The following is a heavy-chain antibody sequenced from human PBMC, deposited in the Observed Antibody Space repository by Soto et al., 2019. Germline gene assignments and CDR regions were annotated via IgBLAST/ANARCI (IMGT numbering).Heavy chain of an antibody. CDR1: GYTFTSYG. J-gene: IGHJ5*02. V-gene: IGHV1-18*01. Sequence: ASVKVSCKASGYTFTSYGISWVRQAPGQGLEWMGWISAYNGNTNYAQKLQGRVTMTTDTSTSTAYMELRSLRSDDTAVYYCAIAGYCSSTSCYRSIWFDPWGQGTLVTVSS. CDR3: AIAGYCSSTSCYRSIWFDP. D-gene: IGHD2-2*01. CDR2: ISAYNGNT.